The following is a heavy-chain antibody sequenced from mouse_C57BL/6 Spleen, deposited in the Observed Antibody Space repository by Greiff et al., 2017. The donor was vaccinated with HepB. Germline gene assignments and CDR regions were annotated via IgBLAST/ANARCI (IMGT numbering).Heavy chain of an antibody. CDR2: INPNNGGT. CDR1: GYTFTDYN. J-gene: IGHJ2*01. V-gene: IGHV1-22*01. Sequence: VQLQQSGPELVKPGASVKMSCKASGYTFTDYNMHWVKQSHGKSLEWIGYINPNNGGTSYNQKFKGKATLTVNKSSSTAYMELRSLTSEDSAVYYCARSMVRTRYYFDYWGQGTTLTVSS. D-gene: IGHD2-2*01. CDR3: ARSMVRTRYYFDY.